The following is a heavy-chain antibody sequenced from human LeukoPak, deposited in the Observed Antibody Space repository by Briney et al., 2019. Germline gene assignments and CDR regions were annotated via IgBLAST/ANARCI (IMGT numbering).Heavy chain of an antibody. J-gene: IGHJ4*02. V-gene: IGHV4-4*07. Sequence: SETLSLTCTVSGASISSYYWSWIRQPAGKGLEWIGRIYVSGSTTYNPSLESRVTMSLDTSKNQFSLKLSSVTAADTAVYYCARESNYDILTGYSPWSNLFDYWGQGTLVTVSS. D-gene: IGHD3-9*01. CDR1: GASISSYY. CDR2: IYVSGST. CDR3: ARESNYDILTGYSPWSNLFDY.